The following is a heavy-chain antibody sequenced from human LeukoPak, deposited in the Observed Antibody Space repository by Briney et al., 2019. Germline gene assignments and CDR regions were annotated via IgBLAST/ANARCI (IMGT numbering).Heavy chain of an antibody. J-gene: IGHJ5*02. CDR2: IYYSGST. CDR1: GGSISSGDYY. D-gene: IGHD4-17*01. V-gene: IGHV4-30-4*01. CDR3: AREALRPSRRFDP. Sequence: PSQTLSLTCTVSGGSISSGDYYWSWIRQPPGKGLEWIGYIYYSGSTYYNPSLKSRVTISVDTSNNQFSLKLSSVTAADTAVYYCAREALRPSRRFDPWGQGTLVTVSS.